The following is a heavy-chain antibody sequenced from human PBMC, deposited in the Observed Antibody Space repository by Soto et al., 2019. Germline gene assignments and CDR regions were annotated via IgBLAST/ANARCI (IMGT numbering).Heavy chain of an antibody. CDR1: GFTFSSHS. Sequence: PGGSLRLSCATSGFTFSSHSMNWVRQAPGKGLEWVSSISGSGTYTYFTESAKGRCTISRDNAKNSLDLLASSLTAEDTAVYYCARGPTRDADYFDYWGRGTLVTVSS. CDR3: ARGPTRDADYFDY. V-gene: IGHV3-21*01. J-gene: IGHJ4*02. CDR2: ISGSGTYT. D-gene: IGHD2-2*01.